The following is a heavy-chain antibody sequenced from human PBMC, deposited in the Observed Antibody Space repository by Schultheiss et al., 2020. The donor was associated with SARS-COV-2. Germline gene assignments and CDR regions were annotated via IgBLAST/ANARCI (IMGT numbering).Heavy chain of an antibody. CDR2: IRSKANSYAT. CDR3: AKGGRITFGGVPPHMDV. CDR1: GFTFSGSA. Sequence: GGSLRLSCAASGFTFSGSAMHWVRQASGKGLEWVGRIRSKANSYATAYAASVKGRFTISRDDSKNTAYLQMNSLKTEDTAVYYCAKGGRITFGGVPPHMDVWGQGTTVTVSS. J-gene: IGHJ6*02. D-gene: IGHD3-16*01. V-gene: IGHV3-73*01.